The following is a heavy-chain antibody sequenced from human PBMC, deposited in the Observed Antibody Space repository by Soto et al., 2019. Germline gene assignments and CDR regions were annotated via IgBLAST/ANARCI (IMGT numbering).Heavy chain of an antibody. CDR2: IYHSGST. D-gene: IGHD3-16*01. CDR1: GGSISSGGYS. Sequence: QLQLQESGSGLVKPSQTLSLTCAVSGGSISSGGYSWSWIRQPPGKGLEWIGYIYHSGSTYYNPSLMRRLTISVDRSKNQFALKLSSVTAADTAVYYGASAGGLGAVAVGYGGQGTLVAVSS. V-gene: IGHV4-30-2*01. CDR3: ASAGGLGAVAVGY. J-gene: IGHJ4*02.